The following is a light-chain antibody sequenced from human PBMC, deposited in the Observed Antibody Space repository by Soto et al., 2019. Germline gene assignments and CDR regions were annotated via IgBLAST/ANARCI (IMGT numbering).Light chain of an antibody. CDR1: QGISNY. CDR3: QKYNSAPHT. Sequence: DIQMTQSPSSLSASVGDRVTITCRASQGISNYLAWYQQKPGKVPTLLIYAASTLPSGVPARFSGSGSGTDFTLTISSLQPEDVATYYCQKYNSAPHTFGPGTKVDIK. V-gene: IGKV1-27*01. J-gene: IGKJ3*01. CDR2: AAS.